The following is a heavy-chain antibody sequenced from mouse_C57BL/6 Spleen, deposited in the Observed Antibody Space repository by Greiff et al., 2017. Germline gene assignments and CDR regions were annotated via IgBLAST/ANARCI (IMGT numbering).Heavy chain of an antibody. CDR3: ARIGTHY. CDR2: ISSGSSTI. J-gene: IGHJ3*01. V-gene: IGHV5-17*01. D-gene: IGHD4-1*01. Sequence: EVMLVESGGGLVKPGGSLKLSCAASGFTFSDYGMHWVRQAPEKGLEWVAYISSGSSTIYYADTVKGRFTISRDNATNTLFLQSTSLRSEDTAMYYCARIGTHYWGQGTLVTVSA. CDR1: GFTFSDYG.